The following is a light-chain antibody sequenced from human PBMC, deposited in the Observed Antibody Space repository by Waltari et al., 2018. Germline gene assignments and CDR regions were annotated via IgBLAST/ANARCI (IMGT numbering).Light chain of an antibody. CDR2: EVT. CDR3: CSFAGSSTYYV. J-gene: IGLJ1*01. V-gene: IGLV2-23*02. Sequence: QSALTQPASVSGSPGQSITISCTGTSSDVGGYNYVPGYQQPPGKAPKLMLYEVTQRPSGVSNRFSGSKSGNTASLTISGLQAEDEAEYYCCSFAGSSTYYVFGTGTKVTVL. CDR1: SSDVGGYNY.